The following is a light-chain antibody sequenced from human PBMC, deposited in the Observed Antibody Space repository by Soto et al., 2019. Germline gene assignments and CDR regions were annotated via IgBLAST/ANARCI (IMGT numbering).Light chain of an antibody. V-gene: IGLV2-14*03. Sequence: QSALTQPASVSGSPGQSITISCTGTSSDLGSYRYVSWYQHHPGKAPTLMIFGVSNRPSGVSNRFSGSKSANTASLTISGLPAEDEADCCCRSFTSSSPLVFVTGTKLTVL. J-gene: IGLJ1*01. CDR2: GVS. CDR1: SSDLGSYRY. CDR3: RSFTSSSPLV.